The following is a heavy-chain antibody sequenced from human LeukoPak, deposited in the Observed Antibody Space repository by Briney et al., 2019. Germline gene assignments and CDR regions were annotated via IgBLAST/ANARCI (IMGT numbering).Heavy chain of an antibody. J-gene: IGHJ4*02. Sequence: GGSLRLSCAASGFTFSSSAMHWVRQAPGKGLEYVSAISSNGGSTYYANSVKGRFTISRDNSKNTLYLQMGSLRAEDMAVYYCASISSGWYRWGQGTLVTVSS. D-gene: IGHD6-19*01. CDR2: ISSNGGST. CDR3: ASISSGWYR. V-gene: IGHV3-64*01. CDR1: GFTFSSSA.